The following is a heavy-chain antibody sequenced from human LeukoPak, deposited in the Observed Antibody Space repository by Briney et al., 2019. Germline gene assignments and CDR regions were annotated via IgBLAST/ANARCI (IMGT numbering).Heavy chain of an antibody. J-gene: IGHJ4*02. CDR2: IRSKTYGETT. CDR1: GFTFGGNA. CDR3: TTHGPAYSFGWTTTFDY. Sequence: GRSLRLSCTTSGFTFGGNAMNWVRQAPGKGLEWVGFIRSKTYGETTEYAASVKGRFSISRDDSKSIAYLQMNSLKTEDTAVYFCTTHGPAYSFGWTTTFDYWDLGTLVTVSS. V-gene: IGHV3-49*04. D-gene: IGHD5-18*01.